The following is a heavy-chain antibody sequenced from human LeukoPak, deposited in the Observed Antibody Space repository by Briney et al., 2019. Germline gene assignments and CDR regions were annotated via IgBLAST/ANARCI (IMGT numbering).Heavy chain of an antibody. CDR2: IIPILGTA. CDR1: VGTFCSYA. CDR3: ARRKQSYYYDSSGYYYVFDY. J-gene: IGHJ4*02. D-gene: IGHD3-22*01. V-gene: IGHV1-69*13. Sequence: VKVSSMACVGTFCSYAICWVRQAPGQGREWMGGIIPILGTANYAQKFQGRVTITTDESTSTAYMELSSLRSEDTAVYYCARRKQSYYYDSSGYYYVFDYWGQGTLVTVSS.